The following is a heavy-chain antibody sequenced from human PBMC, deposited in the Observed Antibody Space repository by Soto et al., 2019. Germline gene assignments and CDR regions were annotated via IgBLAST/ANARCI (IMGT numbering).Heavy chain of an antibody. V-gene: IGHV1-18*01. CDR3: ASSDTYYDFWSGFGAFDI. J-gene: IGHJ3*02. CDR2: ISAYNGNT. D-gene: IGHD3-3*01. Sequence: ASVKVSCKASGYTFTSYRISWVRQAPGQGLEWMGWISAYNGNTNYAQKLQGRVTMTTDTSTSTAYMELRSLRSDDTAVYYCASSDTYYDFWSGFGAFDIWGQGTMVTVSS. CDR1: GYTFTSYR.